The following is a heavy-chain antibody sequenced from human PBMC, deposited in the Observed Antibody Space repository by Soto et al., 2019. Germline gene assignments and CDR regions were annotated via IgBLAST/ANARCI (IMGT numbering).Heavy chain of an antibody. D-gene: IGHD2-15*01. CDR2: IIPIFGTA. CDR3: AKSSSGGSAAFDI. Sequence: SVKVSCKASGGTFSSYAISWVRQSPGQGLEWMGGIIPIFGTANYAQKFQGRVTITADESTSTAYMELSSLRSEDTAVYYCAKSSSGGSAAFDIWGQGTMVTVSS. J-gene: IGHJ3*02. CDR1: GGTFSSYA. V-gene: IGHV1-69*13.